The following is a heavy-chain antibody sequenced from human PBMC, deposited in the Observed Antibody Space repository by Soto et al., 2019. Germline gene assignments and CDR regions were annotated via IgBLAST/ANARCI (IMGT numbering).Heavy chain of an antibody. J-gene: IGHJ6*02. CDR1: GGSISSSSYY. CDR3: ASQVRWPADYHYRNDV. Sequence: ASEARSLTCTGSGGSISSSSYYVGCIRQPPGKGLEWIGSIYYSGSTYYNPSLKSRVTISVDTSKNQFSLKLSSVTAADTAVYYCASQVRWPADYHYRNDVSAQRTTDLVSS. V-gene: IGHV4-39*01. CDR2: IYYSGST. D-gene: IGHD3-16*01.